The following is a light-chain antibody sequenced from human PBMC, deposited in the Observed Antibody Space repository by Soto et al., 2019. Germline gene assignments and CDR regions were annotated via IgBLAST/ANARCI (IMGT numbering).Light chain of an antibody. CDR1: QSISSW. J-gene: IGKJ1*01. CDR3: QQYNSYWT. V-gene: IGKV1-5*03. CDR2: KAS. Sequence: DIQMTQSPSTLSASVGDRVTITCRASQSISSWLAWYQQKPGKAPKLLIYKASSLESGVPSRFLGSGSWTEFTLTISSLQPDDFATYYCQQYNSYWTFGQGTKVEIK.